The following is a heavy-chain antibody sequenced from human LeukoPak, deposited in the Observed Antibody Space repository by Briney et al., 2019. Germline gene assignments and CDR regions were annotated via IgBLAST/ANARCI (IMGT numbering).Heavy chain of an antibody. J-gene: IGHJ6*02. CDR2: ISGSGGST. Sequence: GGSLRLSCSASGFTFSSYWMHWVRQAPGKGLEWVSAISGSGGSTYYADSVKGRFTISRDNSKNTLYLQMNSLRAEDTAVYYCAKDDYGDYYYYYGMDVWGQGTTVTVSS. D-gene: IGHD4-17*01. CDR3: AKDDYGDYYYYYGMDV. V-gene: IGHV3-23*01. CDR1: GFTFSSYW.